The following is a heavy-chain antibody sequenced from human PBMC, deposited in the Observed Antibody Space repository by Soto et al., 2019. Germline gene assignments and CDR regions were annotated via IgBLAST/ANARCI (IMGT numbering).Heavy chain of an antibody. CDR3: ARAAIRFRDGMDV. Sequence: SETLSLTCTVSGGSISSGDYYWSWIRQPPRKGLEWIGYIYYSGSTYYNPSLKSRVTISVDTSKNQFSLKLSSVTAADTAVYYCARAAIRFRDGMDVWGQGTTVTVSS. V-gene: IGHV4-30-4*01. D-gene: IGHD3-3*01. CDR1: GGSISSGDYY. J-gene: IGHJ6*02. CDR2: IYYSGST.